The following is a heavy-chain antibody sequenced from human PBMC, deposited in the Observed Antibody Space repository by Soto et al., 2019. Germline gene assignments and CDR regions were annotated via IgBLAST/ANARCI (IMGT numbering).Heavy chain of an antibody. CDR2: ISYDGSNK. D-gene: IGHD3-16*02. J-gene: IGHJ4*02. Sequence: QVQLVESGGGVVQPGRSLRLSCAASGFTFSSYAMHWVRQAPGKGLEWVAVISYDGSNKYYADSVKGRFTISRDNSKNTLYLQMNSLRAEDTAVYYCATQPYTFGRVIATPLDYWGQGTLVTVSS. CDR1: GFTFSSYA. CDR3: ATQPYTFGRVIATPLDY. V-gene: IGHV3-30-3*01.